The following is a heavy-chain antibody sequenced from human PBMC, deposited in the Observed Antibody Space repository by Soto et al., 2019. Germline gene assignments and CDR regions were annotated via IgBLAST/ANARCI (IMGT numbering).Heavy chain of an antibody. CDR2: IYPGDYDT. Sequence: EVQLVQSGAEVKKPGESLKISCKGSGYSFTSYWIGWVRQMPGKGLEWMGIIYPGDYDTRYSPSFQGQVTISADKSTXTASLQGGSLMASYTAMYYCARTAAAGKYYYGVDVWGQGTTVTVS. CDR1: GYSFTSYW. V-gene: IGHV5-51*01. J-gene: IGHJ6*02. CDR3: ARTAAAGKYYYGVDV. D-gene: IGHD6-13*01.